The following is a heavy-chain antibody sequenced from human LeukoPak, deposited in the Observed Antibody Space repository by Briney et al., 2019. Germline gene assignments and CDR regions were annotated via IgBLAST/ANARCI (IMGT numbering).Heavy chain of an antibody. CDR1: GYSISSGYY. D-gene: IGHD4-11*01. CDR2: IYHSGST. Sequence: SETLSLTCAVSGYSISSGYYWGWIRQPPGKGLEWIGSIYHSGSTYYNPPLKSRVTISVDTSKNQFSLKLSSVTAADTAVYYCASLLYSNPPFDYWGQGTLVTVSS. CDR3: ASLLYSNPPFDY. J-gene: IGHJ4*02. V-gene: IGHV4-38-2*01.